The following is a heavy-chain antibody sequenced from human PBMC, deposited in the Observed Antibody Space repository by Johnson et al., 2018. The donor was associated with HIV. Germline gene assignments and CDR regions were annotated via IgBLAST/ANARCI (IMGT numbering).Heavy chain of an antibody. V-gene: IGHV3-64*01. CDR2: ISSNGGST. J-gene: IGHJ3*02. CDR1: GFTFSSYA. Sequence: MLLVESGGGRAKPGGSLRLSCAASGFTFSSYAMHWVRQAPGQGLEYVSAISSNGGSTYYANSVKGRFTISRDNSKNTLYLQMGSLRAEDMAVYYCARGWELLTPAFDIWGQGTMVTVSS. D-gene: IGHD1-26*01. CDR3: ARGWELLTPAFDI.